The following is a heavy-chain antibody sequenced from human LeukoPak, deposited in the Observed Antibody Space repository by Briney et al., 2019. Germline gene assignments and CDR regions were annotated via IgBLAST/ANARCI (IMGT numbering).Heavy chain of an antibody. V-gene: IGHV1-2*02. CDR3: ARGRKELLWFGELLDFVAYYYMDV. J-gene: IGHJ6*03. D-gene: IGHD3-10*01. Sequence: ASVKVSCKASGDTFSDYYAHWVRQAPGQGLEWMGWINPNNGGTNYAQKFQGRVTMTRDTSISTAYMELSRLRSEDMAVYYCARGRKELLWFGELLDFVAYYYMDVWGKGTTVTVSS. CDR2: INPNNGGT. CDR1: GDTFSDYY.